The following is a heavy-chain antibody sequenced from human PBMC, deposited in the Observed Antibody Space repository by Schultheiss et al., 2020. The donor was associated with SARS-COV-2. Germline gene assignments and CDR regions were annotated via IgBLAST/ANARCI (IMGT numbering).Heavy chain of an antibody. Sequence: GALKISCAASGFTFSSYAMSWVRQAPGKGLEWVSAISGSGGSTYYADSVKGRFTISRDNAKNTLYLQMNSLRAEDTAVYYCAKEVYHSSGFDYWGQGTLVTVSS. CDR1: GFTFSSYA. CDR3: AKEVYHSSGFDY. V-gene: IGHV3-23*01. J-gene: IGHJ4*02. D-gene: IGHD6-19*01. CDR2: ISGSGGST.